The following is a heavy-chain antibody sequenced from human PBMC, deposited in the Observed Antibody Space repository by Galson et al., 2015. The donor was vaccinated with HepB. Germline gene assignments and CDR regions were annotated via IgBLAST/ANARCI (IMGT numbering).Heavy chain of an antibody. CDR3: ARPEQYQLRRPGSDAFDI. Sequence: SVKVSCKASGGTFSSYAISWVRQAPGQGLEWMGGIIPIFGTANYAQKFQGRVTITADESTSTAYMELSSLRSEDTAVYYCARPEQYQLRRPGSDAFDIWGQGTMVTVSS. CDR2: IIPIFGTA. CDR1: GGTFSSYA. D-gene: IGHD2-2*01. V-gene: IGHV1-69*13. J-gene: IGHJ3*02.